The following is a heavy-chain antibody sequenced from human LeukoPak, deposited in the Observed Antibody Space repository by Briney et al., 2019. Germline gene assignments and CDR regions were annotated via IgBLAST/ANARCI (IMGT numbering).Heavy chain of an antibody. CDR2: IYYSGST. J-gene: IGHJ3*02. V-gene: IGHV4-31*03. Sequence: SQTLSLTCTVSGGPISSGGYYWSWIRQHPGKGLEWIGYIYYSGSTYYNPSLKSRVTMSVDTSKNQFSLKLSSVTAADTAVYYCARQAYDTGYDAFDIWGQGTMVTVSS. D-gene: IGHD3-22*01. CDR3: ARQAYDTGYDAFDI. CDR1: GGPISSGGYY.